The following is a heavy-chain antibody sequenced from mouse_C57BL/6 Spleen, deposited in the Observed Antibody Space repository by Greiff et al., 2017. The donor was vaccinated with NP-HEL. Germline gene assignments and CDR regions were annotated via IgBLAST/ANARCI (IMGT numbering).Heavy chain of an antibody. V-gene: IGHV1-82*01. CDR2: IYPGDGDT. D-gene: IGHD1-1*01. CDR1: GYAFSSSW. J-gene: IGHJ4*01. CDR3: ARSYYYGSNYAMDY. Sequence: VQLQQSGPELVKPGASVKISCKASGYAFSSSWMNWVKQRPGKGLEWIGRIYPGDGDTNYNGKFKGKATLTADKSSSTAYMQLSSLTSEDSAVYCCARSYYYGSNYAMDYWGQGTSFTVS.